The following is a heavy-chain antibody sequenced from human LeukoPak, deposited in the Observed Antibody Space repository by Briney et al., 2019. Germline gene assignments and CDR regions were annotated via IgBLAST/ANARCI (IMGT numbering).Heavy chain of an antibody. V-gene: IGHV3-23*01. D-gene: IGHD4-17*01. CDR2: ISGGST. J-gene: IGHJ4*02. CDR1: GFTFSSYA. CDR3: ARGGYGDYGVDY. Sequence: SGGSLRLSCAASGFTFSSYAMSWVRQAPGKGLEWVSAISGGSTYYADSVKGRFTISRDNSKNTLYLQMNSLRAEDTAVYYCARGGYGDYGVDYWGQGTLVTVSS.